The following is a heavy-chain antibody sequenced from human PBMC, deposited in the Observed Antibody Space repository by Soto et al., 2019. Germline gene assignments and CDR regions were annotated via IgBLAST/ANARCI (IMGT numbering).Heavy chain of an antibody. CDR1: GYTFTSYD. J-gene: IGHJ1*01. V-gene: IGHV1-8*01. CDR2: RNPNSGNT. D-gene: IGHD2-15*01. Sequence: QVQLVQSGAEVKKPGASVKVSCKASGYTFTSYDINWVRQATGQGLEWMGWRNPNSGNTGYAQKFQGRVTMTRNTSISTAYMELISLRSEDAAVYYCGREDFTDQHWGQGTLVTVSS. CDR3: GREDFTDQH.